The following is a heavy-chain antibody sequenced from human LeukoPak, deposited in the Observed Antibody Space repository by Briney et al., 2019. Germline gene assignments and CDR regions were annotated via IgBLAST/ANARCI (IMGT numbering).Heavy chain of an antibody. Sequence: SETLSLTCTVSGGSISSSSYYWGWIRQSPGKGPEWIGSIYYSGSAYYNPSLKSRVTISIDTSKNQFSLKLSSVTAADTAVYYCARDRSSGYYGGAFDIWGQGTMVTVSS. D-gene: IGHD3-22*01. CDR3: ARDRSSGYYGGAFDI. CDR1: GGSISSSSYY. CDR2: IYYSGSA. J-gene: IGHJ3*02. V-gene: IGHV4-39*07.